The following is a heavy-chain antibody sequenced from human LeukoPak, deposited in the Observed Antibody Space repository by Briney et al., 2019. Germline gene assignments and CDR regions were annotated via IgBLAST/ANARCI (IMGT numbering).Heavy chain of an antibody. J-gene: IGHJ5*02. D-gene: IGHD1-26*01. V-gene: IGHV4-39*07. CDR3: ARCSVGASWFDP. Sequence: PSETLSLTCSVSGDSTVGYYWGWIRQRPGKGLEWIGSIYYSGSTYYNPSLKSRVTISVDTSKNQFSLKLSSVTAADPAVYYCARCSVGASWFDPWGQGTPVTVSS. CDR1: GDSTVGYY. CDR2: IYYSGST.